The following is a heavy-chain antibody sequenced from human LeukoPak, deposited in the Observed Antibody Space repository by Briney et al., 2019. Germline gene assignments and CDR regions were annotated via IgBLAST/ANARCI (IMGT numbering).Heavy chain of an antibody. V-gene: IGHV3-23*01. CDR2: ISGSGGST. Sequence: GGSLRLSCAASGFTFSSYAMSWVRQAPGKGLEWVSAISGSGGSTYYADSVKGRFTISRDNSKNTLYLQMNSLRAEDTAVYYCAKDGSGWDYDSSGYYYDYWGQGTLVTVSP. CDR1: GFTFSSYA. CDR3: AKDGSGWDYDSSGYYYDY. J-gene: IGHJ4*02. D-gene: IGHD3-22*01.